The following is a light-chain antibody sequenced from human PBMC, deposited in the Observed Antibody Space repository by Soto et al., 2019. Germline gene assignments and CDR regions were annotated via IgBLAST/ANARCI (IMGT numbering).Light chain of an antibody. V-gene: IGKV3-15*01. CDR2: GAS. Sequence: EILLTQSPTTLSVSLWEGTTLXXRASQSVSSNLARYQQKPGQAPRXLIYGASTRATGIPARFSGSGSGTEFTLTSSSLQSEDFAVYYCQQYNNRPITFGQGTRLEIK. J-gene: IGKJ5*01. CDR3: QQYNNRPIT. CDR1: QSVSSN.